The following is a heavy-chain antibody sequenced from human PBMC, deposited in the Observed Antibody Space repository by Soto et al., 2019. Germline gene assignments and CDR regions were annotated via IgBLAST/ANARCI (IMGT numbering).Heavy chain of an antibody. V-gene: IGHV3-53*01. J-gene: IGHJ4*02. D-gene: IGHD2-2*01. CDR3: ASQPGGGGY. CDR1: GFTVSNNY. CDR2: IYSGGYT. Sequence: EVQLVESGGGLIQPGGSLRLSCAVSGFTVSNNYMSWVRQAPGKGLEGVSVIYSGGYTAYGDSVKGRFTISRDNSKNTLYFQRKGRRADDPAVFYWASQPGGGGYWGQGTLVTVSS.